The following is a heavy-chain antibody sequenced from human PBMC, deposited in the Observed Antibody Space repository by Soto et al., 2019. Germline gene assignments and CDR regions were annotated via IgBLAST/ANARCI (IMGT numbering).Heavy chain of an antibody. D-gene: IGHD4-17*01. Sequence: QVQLQESGPGLVKPSETLSLMCTVSGGSITDRYYWGWIRQPPGKGLEWIGYMYYTGSTKYNPPLTRRVTMSADMYKNRVSLKLSSVTAADTAVYACARRATVTKNDAFDVWGKGTMVTVSS. CDR1: GGSITDRYY. J-gene: IGHJ3*01. CDR2: MYYTGST. V-gene: IGHV4-59*08. CDR3: ARRATVTKNDAFDV.